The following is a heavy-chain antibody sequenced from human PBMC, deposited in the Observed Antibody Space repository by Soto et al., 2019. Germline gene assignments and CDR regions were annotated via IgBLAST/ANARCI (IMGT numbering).Heavy chain of an antibody. CDR3: RYYDFWSGWENYYYYYYMDV. Sequence: EVQLVESGGGLVQPGGSLRLSCAASGFTFSSYWLSWVRQAPGKGLEWVANIKQDGSEKYYVDSVKGRFTISRDNAKNSLYLQMNSLRAEDTAVYYCRYYDFWSGWENYYYYYYMDVWGKGTTVTVSS. D-gene: IGHD3-3*01. V-gene: IGHV3-7*01. CDR2: IKQDGSEK. J-gene: IGHJ6*03. CDR1: GFTFSSYW.